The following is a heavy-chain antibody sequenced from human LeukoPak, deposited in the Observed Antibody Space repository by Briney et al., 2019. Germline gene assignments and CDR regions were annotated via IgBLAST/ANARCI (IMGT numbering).Heavy chain of an antibody. CDR2: IYYSGST. D-gene: IGHD1-20*01. Sequence: SETLSFTCTVSGGSISSSSYYWRWIRQPPGKGLELIGYIYYSGSTNYNPSLKSRVTISVDTSKNQFSLKLSSVTAADTAVYYCARATGRITGTTRGPYYFDYWGQGTLVTVSS. CDR1: GGSISSSSYY. J-gene: IGHJ4*02. CDR3: ARATGRITGTTRGPYYFDY. V-gene: IGHV4-61*01.